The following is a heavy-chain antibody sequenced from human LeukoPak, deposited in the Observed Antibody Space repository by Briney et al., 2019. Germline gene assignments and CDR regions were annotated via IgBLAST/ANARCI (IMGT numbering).Heavy chain of an antibody. CDR1: GFTFSDYY. V-gene: IGHV3-11*01. Sequence: PGGSLRLSYAASGFTFSDYYMSWIRQAPGKGLEWVSYISSSGSTIYYADSVKGRFTISRDNAKNSLYLQMNSLRAEDTAVYYCARSLYTIFGVVRSYYFDYWGQGTLVTVSS. CDR3: ARSLYTIFGVVRSYYFDY. J-gene: IGHJ4*02. CDR2: ISSSGSTI. D-gene: IGHD3-3*01.